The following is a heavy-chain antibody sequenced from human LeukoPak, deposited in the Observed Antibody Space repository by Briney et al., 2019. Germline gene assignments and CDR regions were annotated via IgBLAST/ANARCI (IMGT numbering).Heavy chain of an antibody. CDR3: ARGDYYGSGSYRDYYYMDV. CDR2: ISAYNGNT. D-gene: IGHD3-10*01. Sequence: GASVKVPCKGSGYPFTSYGISWVRQAPGQGLEWMGWISAYNGNTNYAQKFQGRVTITADESTSTAYMELSSLRSEDTAVYYCARGDYYGSGSYRDYYYMDVWGKGTTVTVSS. J-gene: IGHJ6*03. V-gene: IGHV1-18*01. CDR1: GYPFTSYG.